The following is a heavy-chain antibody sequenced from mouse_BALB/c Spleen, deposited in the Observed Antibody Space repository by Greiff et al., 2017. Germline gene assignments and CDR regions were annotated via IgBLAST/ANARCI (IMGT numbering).Heavy chain of an antibody. Sequence: EVQLQQSGAELVKPGASVKLSCTASGFNIKDTYMHWVKQRPEQGLEWIGRIDPANGNTKYDPKFQGKATITADTSSNTAYLQLSSLTSEDTAVYYCARALNYYGSSYWYFDVWGAGTTVTVSS. CDR1: GFNIKDTY. V-gene: IGHV14-3*02. J-gene: IGHJ1*01. D-gene: IGHD1-1*01. CDR2: IDPANGNT. CDR3: ARALNYYGSSYWYFDV.